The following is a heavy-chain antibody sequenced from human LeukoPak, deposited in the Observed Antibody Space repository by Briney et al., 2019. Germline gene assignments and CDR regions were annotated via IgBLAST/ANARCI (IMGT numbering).Heavy chain of an antibody. CDR3: AKVTGVRTTVTTEFPFDY. Sequence: GGSLRLSCAASGFTFDDYAMHWVRQAPGNGLEWVSGISWNSGSIGYADSVKGRFTISRDNAKNSLYLQMNSLRAEDTALYYCAKVTGVRTTVTTEFPFDYWGQGTLVTVSS. J-gene: IGHJ4*02. D-gene: IGHD4-17*01. V-gene: IGHV3-9*01. CDR1: GFTFDDYA. CDR2: ISWNSGSI.